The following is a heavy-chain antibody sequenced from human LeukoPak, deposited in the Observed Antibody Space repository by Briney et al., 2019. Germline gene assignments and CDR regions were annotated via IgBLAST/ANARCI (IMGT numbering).Heavy chain of an antibody. V-gene: IGHV1-2*02. CDR3: AKDGRVTPSGWFDP. D-gene: IGHD1-26*01. Sequence: RASVKVSCKASGYTFTGYYMHWVRQAPGQGLEWMGWINPNSGGTNYAQKFQGRVTMTRDTSISTAYMELSRLRSDDTAVYYCAKDGRVTPSGWFDPWGQGTLVTVSS. CDR1: GYTFTGYY. CDR2: INPNSGGT. J-gene: IGHJ5*02.